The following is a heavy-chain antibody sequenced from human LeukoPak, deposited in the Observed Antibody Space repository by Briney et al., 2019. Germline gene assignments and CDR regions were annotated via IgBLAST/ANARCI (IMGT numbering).Heavy chain of an antibody. CDR2: IYTSGST. D-gene: IGHD3-22*01. V-gene: IGHV4-4*07. CDR1: GGSISSYY. CDR3: ASSAPYYYDSSGYLFDY. J-gene: IGHJ4*02. Sequence: SETLSLTCTVSGGSISSYYWSWIRQPAGKGLEWIGRIYTSGSTNYNPSLKSRVTMSVDTSKNQFSLKLSSVTAADTAVYYCASSAPYYYDSSGYLFDYWGQGTLVTVSS.